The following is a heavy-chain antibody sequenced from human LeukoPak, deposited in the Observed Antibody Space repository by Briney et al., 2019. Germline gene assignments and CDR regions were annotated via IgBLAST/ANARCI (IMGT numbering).Heavy chain of an antibody. V-gene: IGHV1-2*02. CDR2: INPNSGGT. Sequence: GASVKVSCKASGYTFTGYYMHWERQAPGQGLEWMGWINPNSGGTNYAQKFQGRVTMTRDTSISTAYMELSRLRSDDTAVYYCARGGDYGDLYYFDYWGQGTLVTVSS. D-gene: IGHD4-17*01. CDR3: ARGGDYGDLYYFDY. CDR1: GYTFTGYY. J-gene: IGHJ4*02.